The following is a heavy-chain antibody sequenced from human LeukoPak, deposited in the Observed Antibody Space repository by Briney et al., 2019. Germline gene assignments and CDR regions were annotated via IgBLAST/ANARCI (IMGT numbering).Heavy chain of an antibody. J-gene: IGHJ6*02. CDR3: ARANSGSYNGMDV. CDR2: IWYDGSNK. V-gene: IGHV3-33*01. Sequence: GRSLRLSCAASGFTFSSYGMHWVRQAPGKGLEWVAVIWYDGSNKYYADSVKGRFTISRDNSKNTLYLQMNSLRAEDTAVDYCARANSGSYNGMDVWGQGTTVTVSS. CDR1: GFTFSSYG. D-gene: IGHD1-26*01.